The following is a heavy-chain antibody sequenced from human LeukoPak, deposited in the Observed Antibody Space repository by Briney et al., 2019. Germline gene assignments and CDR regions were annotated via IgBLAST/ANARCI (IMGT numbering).Heavy chain of an antibody. V-gene: IGHV3-30*02. CDR1: GFTFSSYG. CDR2: IRYDGGNK. D-gene: IGHD4-17*01. J-gene: IGHJ4*02. CDR3: AKGNDYGDRNPDY. Sequence: GGSLRLSCAASGFTFSSYGMHWVRQAPGKGLEWVAFIRYDGGNKYYADSVKGRFTISRDNSKNTLYLQMNSLRAEDTAVYYCAKGNDYGDRNPDYWGQGTLVTVSS.